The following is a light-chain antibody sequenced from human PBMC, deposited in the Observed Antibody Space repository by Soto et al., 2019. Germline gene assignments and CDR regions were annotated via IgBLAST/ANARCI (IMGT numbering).Light chain of an antibody. J-gene: IGKJ1*01. CDR1: QSGSGSY. CDR3: QQYGNSPRT. CDR2: GAS. V-gene: IGKV3-20*01. Sequence: EIVLTQSPGTLSLSPGERATLSCRASQSGSGSYLAWYQQKPGQAPRLLIYGASSRATGIPDRFSGMGSWTDFTLTISSLEPEDLAVYYCQQYGNSPRTFGQGTKVDIK.